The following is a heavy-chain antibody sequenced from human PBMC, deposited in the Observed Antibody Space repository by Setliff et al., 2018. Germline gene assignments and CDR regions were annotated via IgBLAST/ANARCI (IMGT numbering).Heavy chain of an antibody. Sequence: ASVKVSCKTSEGTFSSSSINWVRQATGQGLEWMGWMNPTSGNTGYAQKFQGRVTMTRNTSISTAYMELSSLRSEDTAVYYCARGAPGRYCSGGSCSYFDYWGQGILVTVSS. D-gene: IGHD2-15*01. CDR3: ARGAPGRYCSGGSCSYFDY. V-gene: IGHV1-8*02. CDR1: EGTFSSSS. CDR2: MNPTSGNT. J-gene: IGHJ4*02.